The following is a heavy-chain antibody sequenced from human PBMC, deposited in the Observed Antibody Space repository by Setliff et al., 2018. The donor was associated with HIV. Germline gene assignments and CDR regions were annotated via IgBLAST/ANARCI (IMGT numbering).Heavy chain of an antibody. D-gene: IGHD3-10*01. CDR1: GFTFSSYW. Sequence: PGGSLRLSCAASGFTFSSYWMHWVRQVPGKGLVWVSRINSDGSSTTYADFVKGRFTISRDNAKNTLYLQMNSLRSEDTAVYYCARDMTYHFGAGSYLSTNQHDYWGQGTLVTVSS. V-gene: IGHV3-74*03. CDR2: INSDGSST. J-gene: IGHJ4*02. CDR3: ARDMTYHFGAGSYLSTNQHDY.